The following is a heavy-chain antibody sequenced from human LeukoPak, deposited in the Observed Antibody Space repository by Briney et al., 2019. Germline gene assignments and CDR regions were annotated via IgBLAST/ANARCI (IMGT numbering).Heavy chain of an antibody. V-gene: IGHV4-39*01. D-gene: IGHD2-2*01. Sequence: SETLSLTCTVSGGSISSSFHYWGWIRQPPGKGLEWIGSIYYSGSTNYNPSLKSRATISVDTSKNQFSLKLSSVTAADTAVYHCARHEDKASRTSPGRVDPWGQGTLVTVSS. CDR1: GGSISSSFHY. CDR2: IYYSGST. CDR3: ARHEDKASRTSPGRVDP. J-gene: IGHJ5*02.